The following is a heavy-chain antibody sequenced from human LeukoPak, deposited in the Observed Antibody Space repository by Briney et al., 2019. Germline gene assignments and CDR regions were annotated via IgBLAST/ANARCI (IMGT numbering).Heavy chain of an antibody. V-gene: IGHV3-30*02. CDR2: IRYDGSNK. J-gene: IGHJ4*02. CDR1: GFTFSTYG. Sequence: GGSLRLSCAASGFTFSTYGMHWVRQAPGKGQEWVAFIRYDGSNKYYADSVKGRFTISRDNSKNTLYLQMNSLRAEDTAVYYCAKDSDYYDSSGYGDYWGQGTLVTVSS. D-gene: IGHD3-22*01. CDR3: AKDSDYYDSSGYGDY.